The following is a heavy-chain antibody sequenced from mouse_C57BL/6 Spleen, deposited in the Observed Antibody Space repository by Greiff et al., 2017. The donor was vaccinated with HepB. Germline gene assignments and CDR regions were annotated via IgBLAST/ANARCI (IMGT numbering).Heavy chain of an antibody. CDR3: ARDERDYDWFAY. Sequence: ESGPGLVKPSQSLSLTCSVTGYSITSGYYWNWIRQFPGNKLEWMGYISYDGSNNYNPSLKNRISITRDTSKNQFFLKLNSVTTEDTATYYCARDERDYDWFAYWGQGTLVTVSA. V-gene: IGHV3-6*01. CDR2: ISYDGSN. D-gene: IGHD2-4*01. J-gene: IGHJ3*01. CDR1: GYSITSGYY.